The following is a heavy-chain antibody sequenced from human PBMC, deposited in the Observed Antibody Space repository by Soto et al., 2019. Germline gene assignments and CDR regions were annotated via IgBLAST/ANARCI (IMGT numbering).Heavy chain of an antibody. V-gene: IGHV3-30-3*01. CDR2: ISYDGSNK. J-gene: IGHJ4*02. Sequence: GGSLRLSCAASGFTFSSYAMHWVRQAPGKGLEWVAVISYDGSNKYYADSVKSRFTISRDNSKNTLYLQMNSLRAEDTAVYYCASDSSSSQYWGQGTLVTVSS. CDR3: ASDSSSSQY. CDR1: GFTFSSYA. D-gene: IGHD6-6*01.